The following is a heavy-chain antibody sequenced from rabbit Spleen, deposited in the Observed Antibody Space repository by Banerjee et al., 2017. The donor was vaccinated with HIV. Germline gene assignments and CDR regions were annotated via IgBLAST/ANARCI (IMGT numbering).Heavy chain of an antibody. D-gene: IGHD8-1*01. V-gene: IGHV1S45*01. CDR2: IYTGNIKT. CDR3: ARDAGSGHYIDDYFDL. Sequence: QEQLKESGGGLVQPGGSLKLSCKASGFDFSRGYDMCWVRQAPGKGLEWIGCIYTGNIKTYYASWAKGRFTISKTSSTTVTLQMTSLTVADTATYFCARDAGSGHYIDDYFDLWGPGTLVTVS. J-gene: IGHJ4*01. CDR1: GFDFSRGYD.